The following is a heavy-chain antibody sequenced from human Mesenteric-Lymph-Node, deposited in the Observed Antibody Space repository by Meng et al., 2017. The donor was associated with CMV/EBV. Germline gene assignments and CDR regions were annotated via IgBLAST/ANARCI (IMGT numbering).Heavy chain of an antibody. CDR2: IIPIFGTG. CDR1: GDTFSLYP. D-gene: IGHD2-2*02. Sequence: SVKVSCKASGDTFSLYPINWVRQAPGQGLEWMGGIIPIFGTGDYAQKFQGRVTITTDESTTTAYMELSSLSSDDTAVYYCARGVVACAIQPFKYYCYGLDVWGHGTTVTVSS. CDR3: ARGVVACAIQPFKYYCYGLDV. J-gene: IGHJ6*02. V-gene: IGHV1-69*05.